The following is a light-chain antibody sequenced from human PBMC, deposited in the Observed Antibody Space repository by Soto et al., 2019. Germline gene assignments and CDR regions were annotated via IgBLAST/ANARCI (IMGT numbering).Light chain of an antibody. Sequence: IQLTQSPSSLSASVGDRVTITCRASQGINTFLAWYQQKPGKAPKLLIYAASTLQSGVPSRFCGSGSGTDFTLTISSLQPEDFATYDCQQLESYPSTFGGGTKVAIK. CDR3: QQLESYPST. CDR1: QGINTF. V-gene: IGKV1-9*01. CDR2: AAS. J-gene: IGKJ4*01.